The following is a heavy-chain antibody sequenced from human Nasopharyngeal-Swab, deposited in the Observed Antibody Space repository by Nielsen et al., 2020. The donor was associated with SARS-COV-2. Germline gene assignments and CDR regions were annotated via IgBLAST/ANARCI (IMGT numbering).Heavy chain of an antibody. CDR3: ARGAPCSYWFDP. CDR1: GASFSNHY. Sequence: SETLSLTCAVFGASFSNHYWTWIRQPPGKELEWIGVFKYGGSSNYNPSLKRRVTMSLDTSKHQFSLELTPVTAADTAVYYCARGAPCSYWFDPWGQGTLVTVSS. V-gene: IGHV4-34*01. D-gene: IGHD2-15*01. J-gene: IGHJ5*02. CDR2: FKYGGSS.